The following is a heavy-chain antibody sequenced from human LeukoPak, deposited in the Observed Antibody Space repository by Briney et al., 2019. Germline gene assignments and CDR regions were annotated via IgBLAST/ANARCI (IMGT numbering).Heavy chain of an antibody. J-gene: IGHJ3*02. CDR1: GFTFSSYE. D-gene: IGHD6-13*01. Sequence: GGSLRLSCAASGFTFSSYEMNWVRQAPGKGLAWVSYISSSGTTIYYADSVKGRFTISRDNAKNSLYLQMNSLKAENTAGYYFARELVYSRSWLDAFDIWGGATMVTVSS. CDR3: ARELVYSRSWLDAFDI. CDR2: ISSSGTTI. V-gene: IGHV3-48*03.